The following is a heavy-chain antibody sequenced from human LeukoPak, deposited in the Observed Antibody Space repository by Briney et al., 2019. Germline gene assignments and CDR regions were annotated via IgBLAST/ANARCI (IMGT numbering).Heavy chain of an antibody. J-gene: IGHJ4*02. CDR3: ARRDCSSTSCPFDY. CDR2: TYYRSKWYN. D-gene: IGHD2-2*01. CDR1: GDSVSSNSAA. Sequence: SQTLSLTCAISGDSVSSNSAAWNWIRQSPSRGLEWLGRTYYRSKWYNDYAVSVKSRIVINPDTSKNQFSLKLSSVTAADTAVYYCARRDCSSTSCPFDYWGQGTLVTVSS. V-gene: IGHV6-1*01.